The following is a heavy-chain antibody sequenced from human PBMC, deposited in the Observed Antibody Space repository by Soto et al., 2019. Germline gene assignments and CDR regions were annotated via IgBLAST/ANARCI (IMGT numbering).Heavy chain of an antibody. D-gene: IGHD3-22*01. Sequence: ASVKVSCKASGGTFSSYAINWVRQAPGQGLEWKGWINPSDGNRNFAQKFEDRVTMTTATSTNTVFLELRSLKSDDTAIYYCARDRLRGYDSSGFYSWGQGTMVTVSS. CDR1: GGTFSSYA. V-gene: IGHV1-18*01. J-gene: IGHJ4*02. CDR2: INPSDGNR. CDR3: ARDRLRGYDSSGFYS.